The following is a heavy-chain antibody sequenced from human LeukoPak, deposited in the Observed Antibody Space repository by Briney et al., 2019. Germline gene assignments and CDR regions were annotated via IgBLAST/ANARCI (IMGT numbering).Heavy chain of an antibody. D-gene: IGHD5-12*01. J-gene: IGHJ4*02. Sequence: PSETLSLTCTVSGGSISSYYWSWIRQPPGKGLEWIGCIYYSGSTNYNPSLKSRVTISVDTSKNQFSLKLSSVTAADTAVYYCATLVSGFFDYWGQGTLVTVSS. CDR3: ATLVSGFFDY. CDR1: GGSISSYY. V-gene: IGHV4-59*01. CDR2: IYYSGST.